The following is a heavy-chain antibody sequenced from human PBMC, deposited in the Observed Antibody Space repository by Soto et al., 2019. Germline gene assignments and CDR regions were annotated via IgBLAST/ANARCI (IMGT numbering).Heavy chain of an antibody. CDR3: AKSQTIGSSWPFDY. CDR2: ISISSSYT. Sequence: PGGSLRLSCAASGFTFSDYYMSWIRQAPGRGLEWVSYISISSSYTNYADSVKGRFTISRDNAKNSLYLQMSSLRAEDTAVYYCAKSQTIGSSWPFDYWGQGTLVTVSS. J-gene: IGHJ4*02. D-gene: IGHD6-13*01. CDR1: GFTFSDYY. V-gene: IGHV3-11*03.